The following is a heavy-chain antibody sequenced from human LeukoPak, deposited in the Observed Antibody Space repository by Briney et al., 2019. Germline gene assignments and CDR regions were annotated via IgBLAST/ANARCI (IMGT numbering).Heavy chain of an antibody. D-gene: IGHD1-14*01. Sequence: SETLSLTCAVYGGSFSGFYWTWIRQPPGKGLEWIGEINYSGSTNYNPSLKSRVTIFVDTSKNQFSLKLSSVTAADTAVYYCARHGTRYHYYYMDVWGKGTTVTISS. CDR1: GGSFSGFY. CDR2: INYSGST. V-gene: IGHV4-34*01. J-gene: IGHJ6*03. CDR3: ARHGTRYHYYYMDV.